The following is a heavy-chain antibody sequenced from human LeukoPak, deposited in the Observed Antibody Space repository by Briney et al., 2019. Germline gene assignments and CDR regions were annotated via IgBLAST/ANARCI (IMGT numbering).Heavy chain of an antibody. D-gene: IGHD3-3*01. J-gene: IGHJ4*02. CDR1: GFTFGDSC. V-gene: IGHV3-49*05. CDR3: ARVSYYDFVLDC. CDR2: IRSKTYGETI. Sequence: NPGGSLRLACTTSGFTFGDSCLSWFRQAPGKGLEWVGFIRSKTYGETIQYAAAVKGRFTISRDDSKSSAYLQRNILRTEYTAVYYCARVSYYDFVLDCWGQGTLVTVSS.